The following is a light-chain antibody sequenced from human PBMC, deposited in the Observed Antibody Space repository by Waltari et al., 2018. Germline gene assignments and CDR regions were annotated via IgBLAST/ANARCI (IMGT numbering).Light chain of an antibody. V-gene: IGKV3D-15*02. CDR2: RAS. Sequence: EIVLTQSPATLSVSPGDRVTLSCRAGQSVGTNLAWYPHSPGRAPRLLVYRASTRASYIPARFSASVSGTEFTLSISTLQSEDFAVYYCQQFGGSPKYTFGQGTKLEIK. CDR3: QQFGGSPKYT. CDR1: QSVGTN. J-gene: IGKJ2*01.